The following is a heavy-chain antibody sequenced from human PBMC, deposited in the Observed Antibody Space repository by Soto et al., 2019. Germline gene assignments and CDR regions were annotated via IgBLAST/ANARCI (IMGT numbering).Heavy chain of an antibody. Sequence: GGSLRLSCAVSGFTVSTYGMHWVRQAPGKGLEWVAFISSGSDVIYYADSVKGRFTVSRDNAQKSLYLQMNSLRDEDSAVYYCVRVAVSRVGAQAYDYWGQGTLVTVSS. J-gene: IGHJ4*02. CDR1: GFTVSTYG. CDR3: VRVAVSRVGAQAYDY. V-gene: IGHV3-48*02. D-gene: IGHD1-26*01. CDR2: ISSGSDVI.